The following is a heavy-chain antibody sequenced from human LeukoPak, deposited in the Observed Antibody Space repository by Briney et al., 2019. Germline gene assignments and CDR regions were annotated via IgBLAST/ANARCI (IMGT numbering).Heavy chain of an antibody. CDR2: IYTSGST. Sequence: SETLSLTCTVSGGSISSYYWSWIRQPAGKGLEWIRRIYTSGSTYYNPSLKSRVTISVDTSKNQFSLKLSSVTAADTALYYCARASGSYGSGSYYYSGMDVWGKGTTVTVSS. V-gene: IGHV4-4*07. J-gene: IGHJ6*04. CDR3: ARASGSYGSGSYYYSGMDV. CDR1: GGSISSYY. D-gene: IGHD3-10*01.